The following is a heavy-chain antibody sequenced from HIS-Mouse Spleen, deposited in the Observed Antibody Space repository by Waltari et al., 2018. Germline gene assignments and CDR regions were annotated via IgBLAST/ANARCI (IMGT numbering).Heavy chain of an antibody. V-gene: IGHV4-39*07. CDR2: IYYSGST. D-gene: IGHD6-13*01. CDR3: AREIPYSSSWYDWYFDL. CDR1: GGSISSSSYY. J-gene: IGHJ2*01. Sequence: QLQLQESGPGLVKPSETLSLTCTVSGGSISSSSYYWGWIRQPPGKGLEWIGSIYYSGSTLHNPSLKSRVTISVDTSKNQFSRKLSSVTAADTAVYYCAREIPYSSSWYDWYFDLWGRGTLVTVSS.